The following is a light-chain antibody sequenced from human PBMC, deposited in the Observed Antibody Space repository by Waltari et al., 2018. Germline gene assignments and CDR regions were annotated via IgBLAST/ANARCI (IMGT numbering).Light chain of an antibody. Sequence: QSVLTQPPSVSGTPGQRVTISCSGSNSNIGRATVNWYRQLPGTAPKLLIYGTNQRPSGVPDRFSGSKSGTSASLAISGLQSDDETDYYCAAWDDSLRAWVFGGGTQLTVL. J-gene: IGLJ3*02. V-gene: IGLV1-44*01. CDR2: GTN. CDR3: AAWDDSLRAWV. CDR1: NSNIGRAT.